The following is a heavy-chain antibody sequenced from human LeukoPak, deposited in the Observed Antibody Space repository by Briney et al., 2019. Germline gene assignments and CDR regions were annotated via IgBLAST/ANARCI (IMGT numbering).Heavy chain of an antibody. J-gene: IGHJ3*01. CDR3: AREFYYDTHQTRFDP. CDR1: GGSISSGGYY. D-gene: IGHD3-22*01. CDR2: IYHSGST. Sequence: SQTLSLTCTVSGGSISSGGYYWSWIRQPPGKGLEWIGYIYHSGSTYYNPSLKSRVTMSVDRSKNQFSVKLTSVTAADTAVYYCAREFYYDTHQTRFDPWGQGTMVTVSS. V-gene: IGHV4-30-2*01.